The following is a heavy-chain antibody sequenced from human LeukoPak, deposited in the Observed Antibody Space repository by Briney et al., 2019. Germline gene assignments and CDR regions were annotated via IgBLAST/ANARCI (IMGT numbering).Heavy chain of an antibody. D-gene: IGHD3-9*01. CDR2: MNPNSGNT. CDR1: GYTFTSYD. V-gene: IGHV1-8*03. CDR3: ARDPGYDILTGYYIPGSIFDY. Sequence: ASVKVSCKASGYTFTSYDINWVRQATGQGLEWMGWMNPNSGNTGYAQKFQGRVTITRNTSISTAYMELSSLRSEDTAVYYCARDPGYDILTGYYIPGSIFDYWGQGTLVTVSS. J-gene: IGHJ4*02.